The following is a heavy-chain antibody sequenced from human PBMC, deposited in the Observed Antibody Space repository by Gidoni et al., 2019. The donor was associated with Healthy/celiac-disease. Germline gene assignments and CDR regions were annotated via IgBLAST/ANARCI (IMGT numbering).Heavy chain of an antibody. J-gene: IGHJ4*02. CDR3: ARLGRDGYNYGYY. CDR1: GVSISSYY. CDR2: IYYSGST. Sequence: QVQLQESGPGLVQPSETLSLTCTVSGVSISSYYWSWIRQPPGKGLEWIGYIYYSGSTNYNPSLKSRVTISVDTSKNQFSLKLSSVTAADTAVYYCARLGRDGYNYGYYWGQGTLVTVSS. D-gene: IGHD5-12*01. V-gene: IGHV4-59*08.